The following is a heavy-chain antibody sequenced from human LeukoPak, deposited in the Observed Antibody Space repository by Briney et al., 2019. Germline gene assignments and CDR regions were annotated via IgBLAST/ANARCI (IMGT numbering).Heavy chain of an antibody. J-gene: IGHJ2*01. V-gene: IGHV4-34*01. Sequence: SETLSLTCAVYGGSFSGYYWSWIRQPPGKGLEWIGEINHSGSTNYNPSLKSRVTISIDTSKNQFSLKLSSVTAADTAVYYCAREPHSGSYQSYWYFDLWGRGTLVTVSP. CDR2: INHSGST. CDR1: GGSFSGYY. CDR3: AREPHSGSYQSYWYFDL. D-gene: IGHD1-26*01.